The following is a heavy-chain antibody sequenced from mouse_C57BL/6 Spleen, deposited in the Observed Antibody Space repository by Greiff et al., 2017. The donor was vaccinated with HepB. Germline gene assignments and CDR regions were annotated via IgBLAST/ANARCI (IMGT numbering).Heavy chain of an antibody. CDR3: ARQDYGQYYYAMDY. CDR2: ISNGGGST. Sequence: EVQRVESGGGLVQPGGSLKLSCAASGFTFSDYYMYWVRQTPEKRLEWVAYISNGGGSTYYPDTVKGRFTISRDNAKNTLYLQMSRLKSEDTAMYYCARQDYGQYYYAMDYWGQGTSVTVSS. J-gene: IGHJ4*01. CDR1: GFTFSDYY. D-gene: IGHD1-1*02. V-gene: IGHV5-12*01.